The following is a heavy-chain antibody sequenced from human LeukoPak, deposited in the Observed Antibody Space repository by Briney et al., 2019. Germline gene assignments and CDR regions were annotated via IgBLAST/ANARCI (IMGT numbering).Heavy chain of an antibody. CDR1: GFSFSSYF. V-gene: IGHV3-53*01. J-gene: IGHJ4*02. D-gene: IGHD1-1*01. CDR3: ARDFGDWTDDY. Sequence: GGSLRLSCAASGFSFSSYFMTWARQPPGKGLEWVSVIYAGGDTYYADSVKGRFTISRDLSKNTVYLQMNSLRAEDTAIYYCARDFGDWTDDYWGQGTLVTVSS. CDR2: IYAGGDT.